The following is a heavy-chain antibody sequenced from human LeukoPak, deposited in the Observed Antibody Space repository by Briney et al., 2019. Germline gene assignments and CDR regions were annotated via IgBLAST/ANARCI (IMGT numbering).Heavy chain of an antibody. J-gene: IGHJ6*02. CDR1: GFTFSSYW. V-gene: IGHV3-7*01. CDR2: IKQDGSEK. Sequence: GGSLRLSCAASGFTFSSYWMSWVRQAPGKGLGWVANIKQDGSEKYYVDSVKGRFTISRDNSKNTLYLQMSSLRVEDTAVYYCARDTYYYGMDVWGQGTTVTVSS. CDR3: ARDTYYYGMDV.